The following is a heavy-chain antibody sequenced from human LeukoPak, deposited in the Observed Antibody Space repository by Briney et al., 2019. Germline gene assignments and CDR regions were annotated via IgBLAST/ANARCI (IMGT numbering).Heavy chain of an antibody. CDR2: IIPILGIA. J-gene: IGHJ4*02. CDR3: NIVGATETTRFDY. CDR1: GGTFSSYA. V-gene: IGHV1-69*04. Sequence: VASVKVSCKASGGTFSSYAISWVRQAPGQGLEWMGRIIPILGIANYAQKFQGRVTITADKSTSTAYMELSSLRSEDTAVYYCNIVGATETTRFDYWGQGTLVTVSS. D-gene: IGHD1-26*01.